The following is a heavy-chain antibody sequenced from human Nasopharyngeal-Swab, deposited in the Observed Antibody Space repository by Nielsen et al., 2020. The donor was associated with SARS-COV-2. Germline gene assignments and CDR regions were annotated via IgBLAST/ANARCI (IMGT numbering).Heavy chain of an antibody. CDR1: GFTFDDYG. Sequence: GESLKISCAASGFTFDDYGMSWVRQTTGKGLAWVAGIEWNGDSSGYADSVTGRFTISRDNAKNSLYLEMNSLRTEDTALYYCARGGSSGSSVIDYWGQGTLVTVSS. J-gene: IGHJ4*02. V-gene: IGHV3-20*04. CDR3: ARGGSSGSSVIDY. D-gene: IGHD1-26*01. CDR2: IEWNGDSS.